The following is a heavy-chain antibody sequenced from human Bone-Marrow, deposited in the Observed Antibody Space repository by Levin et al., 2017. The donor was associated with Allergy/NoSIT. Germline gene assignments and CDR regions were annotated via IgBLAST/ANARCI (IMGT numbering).Heavy chain of an antibody. J-gene: IGHJ4*02. CDR2: IYHGGST. CDR3: TRKGASATLYFFDY. CDR1: GDSISSNYW. V-gene: IGHV4-4*02. Sequence: PGGSLRLSCTVSGDSISSNYWWSWVRQTPGKGPELIGEIYHGGSTNYNPSLKSRVTISIDKSKNQFSLNLTSVTAADTAVYYCTRKGASATLYFFDYWGQGTLVTVSS.